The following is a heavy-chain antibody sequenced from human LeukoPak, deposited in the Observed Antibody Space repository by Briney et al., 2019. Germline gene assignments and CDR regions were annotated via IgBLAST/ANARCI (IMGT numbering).Heavy chain of an antibody. CDR2: INHSGST. Sequence: SETLSLTCAVYGGSFSGYYWSWIRQPPGKGLEWIGEINHSGSTNYNPSLKSRVTISVDTSKNQFSLKLSSVTAADTAVYYCARGEYSYGYYYYYYYGMDVWGQGTTVTVSS. D-gene: IGHD5-18*01. V-gene: IGHV4-34*01. J-gene: IGHJ6*02. CDR1: GGSFSGYY. CDR3: ARGEYSYGYYYYYYYGMDV.